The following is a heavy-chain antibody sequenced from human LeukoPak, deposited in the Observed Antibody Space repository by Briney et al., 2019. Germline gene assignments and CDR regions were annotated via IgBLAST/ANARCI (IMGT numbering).Heavy chain of an antibody. V-gene: IGHV3-30*03. D-gene: IGHD3-9*01. CDR1: GFSFSSYG. Sequence: GRSLRLSCAVSGFSFSSYGMHWVRQAPGKGLEWVAVISYDGSNEYYADSAKGRFTISRDNSKNTLYLQMNSLRAEDTAVYYCARDNDLLRYFDWPLDYWGQGTLVTVSS. CDR2: ISYDGSNE. CDR3: ARDNDLLRYFDWPLDY. J-gene: IGHJ4*02.